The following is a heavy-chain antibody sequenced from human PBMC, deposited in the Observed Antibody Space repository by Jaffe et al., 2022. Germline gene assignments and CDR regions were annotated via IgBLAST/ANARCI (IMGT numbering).Heavy chain of an antibody. CDR2: IYTSGST. Sequence: QVQLQESGPGLVKPSQTLSLTCTVSGGSISSGSYYWSWIRQPAGKGLEWIGRIYTSGSTNYNPSLKSRVTISVDTSKNQFSLKLSSVTAADTAVYYCARAQPAEPGIAAAGPHSYYYYYYMDVWGKGTTVTVSS. D-gene: IGHD6-13*01. V-gene: IGHV4-61*02. J-gene: IGHJ6*03. CDR1: GGSISSGSYY. CDR3: ARAQPAEPGIAAAGPHSYYYYYYMDV.